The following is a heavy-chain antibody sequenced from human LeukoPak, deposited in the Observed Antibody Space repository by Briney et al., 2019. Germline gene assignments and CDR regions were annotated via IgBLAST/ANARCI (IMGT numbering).Heavy chain of an antibody. D-gene: IGHD6-19*01. Sequence: PGGSLRLSCAASGFTVSSNYMSWVRQAPGKGLERVSVIYSCGSTYYADSVKGRFTISRDNAKNSLYLQMNSPRAEDTALYYCAKVPQRYSSGWYGSGVDYWGQGTLVTVSS. CDR3: AKVPQRYSSGWYGSGVDY. CDR1: GFTVSSNY. J-gene: IGHJ4*02. V-gene: IGHV3-53*05. CDR2: IYSCGST.